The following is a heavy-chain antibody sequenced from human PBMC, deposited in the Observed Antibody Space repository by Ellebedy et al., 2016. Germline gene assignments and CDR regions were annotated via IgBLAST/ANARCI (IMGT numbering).Heavy chain of an antibody. CDR3: ARVGGRYYYDSSGTLLDY. CDR2: IWYDGSNK. CDR1: GFTFSSYG. J-gene: IGHJ4*02. Sequence: GGSLRLSCAASGFTFSSYGMHWVRQAPGKGLEWVAVIWYDGSNKYYADSVKGRFTISRDNSKNTLYLQMNSLRAEDTAVYYCARVGGRYYYDSSGTLLDYWGQGTLVTVSS. D-gene: IGHD3-22*01. V-gene: IGHV3-33*01.